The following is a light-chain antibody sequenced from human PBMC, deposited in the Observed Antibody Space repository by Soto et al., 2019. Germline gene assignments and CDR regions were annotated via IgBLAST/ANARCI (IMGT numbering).Light chain of an antibody. V-gene: IGKV1-39*01. CDR3: QQSYSTLIT. J-gene: IGKJ5*01. Sequence: VCASVAIPCRASQSISSYLNWYQQKPGKAPKLLIYAASSLQSGVPSRFSGSGSGTDFTLTISSLQPEDFATYYCQQSYSTLITFGQGTRLEIK. CDR2: AAS. CDR1: QSISSY.